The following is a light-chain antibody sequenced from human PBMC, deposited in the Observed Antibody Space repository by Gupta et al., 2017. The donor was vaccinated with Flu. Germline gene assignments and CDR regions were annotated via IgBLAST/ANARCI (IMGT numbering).Light chain of an antibody. CDR3: QQYHDWPPLT. CDR2: GAS. J-gene: IGKJ4*01. V-gene: IGKV3-15*01. CDR1: QTVTSN. Sequence: EIVMTQSPATLSASPGERATLSCRASQTVTSNLAWYNQRPGQAPRLLIYGASTRDTGIPARFSGSGSGAEFTLTISSRQSEDFGIYYCQQYHDWPPLTFGGGTKVEIK.